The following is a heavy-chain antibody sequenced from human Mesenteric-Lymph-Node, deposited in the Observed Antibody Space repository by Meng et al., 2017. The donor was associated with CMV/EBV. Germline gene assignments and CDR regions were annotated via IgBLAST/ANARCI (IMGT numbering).Heavy chain of an antibody. Sequence: GESLKISCAASGFTFSSYWMHWVRQVPGKGLVWVSSIKNDGTFTACADSVKGRFTISRDNAKNSLYLQMNSLRAEDTAVYYCARDNWYDSSGYYYVDYYYYGMDVWGQGTTVTVSS. V-gene: IGHV3-74*01. D-gene: IGHD3-22*01. CDR1: GFTFSSYW. CDR2: IKNDGTFT. J-gene: IGHJ6*02. CDR3: ARDNWYDSSGYYYVDYYYYGMDV.